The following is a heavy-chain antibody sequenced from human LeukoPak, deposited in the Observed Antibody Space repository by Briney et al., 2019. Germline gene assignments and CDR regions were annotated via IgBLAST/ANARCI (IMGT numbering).Heavy chain of an antibody. CDR1: GFTFSSYA. CDR2: ISDNGGST. J-gene: IGHJ3*02. D-gene: IGHD1-26*01. V-gene: IGHV3-23*01. CDR3: ARDPGGSYCRPHGCDAFDI. Sequence: GGSLRLSCAAFGFTFSSYAMSWVRQAPGKGLEWVSVISDNGGSTYYADSVKGRFTISRDNFKNTLYLQMNSLRAEDTAVYYCARDPGGSYCRPHGCDAFDIWGQGTMVTVSS.